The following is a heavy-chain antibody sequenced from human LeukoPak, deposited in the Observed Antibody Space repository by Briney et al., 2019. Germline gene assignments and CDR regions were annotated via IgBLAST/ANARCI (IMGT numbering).Heavy chain of an antibody. CDR2: INWNGGST. J-gene: IGHJ5*02. V-gene: IGHV3-20*04. CDR3: ARVRVVAATRIVGFDP. Sequence: GGSLRLSCAASGFTFDDYGMSWVRQAPGKELEWVSGINWNGGSTGYADSVKGRFTISRDNSKNTLYLQMNSLRAEDTAVYYCARVRVVAATRIVGFDPWGQGTLVTVSS. CDR1: GFTFDDYG. D-gene: IGHD2-15*01.